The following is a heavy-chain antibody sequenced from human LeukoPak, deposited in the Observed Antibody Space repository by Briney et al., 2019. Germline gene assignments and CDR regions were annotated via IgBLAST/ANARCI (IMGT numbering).Heavy chain of an antibody. CDR1: GGSISSSSYY. CDR3: AAGGSGTSPWDDAFDI. J-gene: IGHJ3*02. CDR2: IYYSGST. D-gene: IGHD3-10*01. Sequence: KPSETLSLTCTVSGGSISSSSYYWGWIRQPPGKGLEWIGSIYYSGSTYYNPSLKSRVTISVDTSKNQFSLKLSSVTAADTAVYYCAAGGSGTSPWDDAFDIWGQGTMVTVSS. V-gene: IGHV4-39*01.